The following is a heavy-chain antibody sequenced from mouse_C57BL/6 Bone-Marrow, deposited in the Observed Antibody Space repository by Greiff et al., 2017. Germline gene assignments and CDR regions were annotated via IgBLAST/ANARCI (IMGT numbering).Heavy chain of an antibody. D-gene: IGHD3-3*01. CDR3: AKNRDSPYLYFDV. J-gene: IGHJ1*03. CDR2: IWRGGST. CDR1: GFSLTSYG. Sequence: QVHVKQSGPGLVQPSQSLSITCPVSGFSLTSYGVHWVRQSPGKGLEWLGVIWRGGSTDYNAAFMSRLSITKKNSNGQVFFKMNSLQADDTAIYNCAKNRDSPYLYFDVCGTGTTVTVSS. V-gene: IGHV2-5*01.